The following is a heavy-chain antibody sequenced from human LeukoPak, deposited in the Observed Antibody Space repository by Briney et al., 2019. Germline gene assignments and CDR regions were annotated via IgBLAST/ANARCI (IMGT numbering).Heavy chain of an antibody. CDR2: VNSNSGDT. V-gene: IGHV1-2*06. CDR3: ARDLSSTANWELDY. Sequence: AAVKVSCKASGYTFIHYFMHWVRQAPGQGPEWMGRVNSNSGDTEYAQNFQGRVTMIGDTTITTVYMELISLTSDDTAVYYCARDLSSTANWELDYWGQGTLVTVSS. J-gene: IGHJ4*02. CDR1: GYTFIHYF. D-gene: IGHD7-27*01.